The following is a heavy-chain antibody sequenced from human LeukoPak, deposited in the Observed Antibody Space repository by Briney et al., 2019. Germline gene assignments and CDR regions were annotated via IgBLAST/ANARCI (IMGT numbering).Heavy chain of an antibody. Sequence: GGSLRLSCAASGFTFDDYAMHWVRQAPGKGLEWVSGISWNSGSIGYADSVKGRFTISRDNAKNSLYLQMNSLRAEDTALYYCAKDSTDGDYWYYFDYWGQGTLVTVSS. V-gene: IGHV3-9*01. CDR2: ISWNSGSI. D-gene: IGHD4-17*01. CDR3: AKDSTDGDYWYYFDY. CDR1: GFTFDDYA. J-gene: IGHJ4*02.